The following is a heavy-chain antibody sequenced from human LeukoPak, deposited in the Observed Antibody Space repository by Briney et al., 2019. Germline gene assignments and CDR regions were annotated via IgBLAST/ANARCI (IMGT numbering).Heavy chain of an antibody. D-gene: IGHD3-22*01. CDR1: GFTFSSYA. CDR2: ISYDGSNK. V-gene: IGHV3-30*04. J-gene: IGHJ4*02. CDR3: AKNSNYYDSSGYVYSYFDY. Sequence: GGSLRLSCAASGFTFSSYAMHWVRQAPGKGLEWVAVISYDGSNKYYADSVKGRFTISRDNSKNTLYLQMNSLRAEDTAVYYCAKNSNYYDSSGYVYSYFDYWGQGILVTVSS.